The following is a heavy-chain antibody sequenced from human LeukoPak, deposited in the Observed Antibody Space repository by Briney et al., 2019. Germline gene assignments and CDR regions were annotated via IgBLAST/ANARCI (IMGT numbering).Heavy chain of an antibody. J-gene: IGHJ4*02. D-gene: IGHD6-25*01. CDR1: GYTFTGYY. Sequence: EASVKVSCKASGYTFTGYYMHWMRQAPGQGLEWVGIINLNAVTTRYAQKFQGRITVTRDTSTSTVYMELSSLRSEDTAVYFCAREGAAEAKNFDYWGQGTLVIVSS. CDR2: INLNAVTT. V-gene: IGHV1-46*01. CDR3: AREGAAEAKNFDY.